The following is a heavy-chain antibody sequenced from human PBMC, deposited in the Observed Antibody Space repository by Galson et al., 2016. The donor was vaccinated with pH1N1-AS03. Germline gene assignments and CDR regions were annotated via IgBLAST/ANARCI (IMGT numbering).Heavy chain of an antibody. CDR3: ARDRYGGNFGMDV. V-gene: IGHV3-21*01. D-gene: IGHD1-14*01. CDR1: GFTLNRYS. CDR2: ITSSSSSI. J-gene: IGHJ6*02. Sequence: SLRLSCAGSGFTLNRYSLNWVRQAPGKGLEWVSSITSSSSSIYYADSVKGRFTISRDNAKNSLYLQMNSLRAEDTAVYFCARDRYGGNFGMDVWGQGTTVTVSS.